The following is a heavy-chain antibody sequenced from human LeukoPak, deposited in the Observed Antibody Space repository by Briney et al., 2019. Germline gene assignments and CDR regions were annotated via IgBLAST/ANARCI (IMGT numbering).Heavy chain of an antibody. Sequence: GASVKVSCKASGYAFSGYYMHWVRQAPGQGLEWMGWINPSYGGTNYAQNFQGRVTMTRDTSISTAYMELSSLTSDDTAVYYCARGPTYYDSSGYRLEYWGQGTLVTVSS. CDR1: GYAFSGYY. CDR2: INPSYGGT. CDR3: ARGPTYYDSSGYRLEY. V-gene: IGHV1-2*02. J-gene: IGHJ4*02. D-gene: IGHD3-22*01.